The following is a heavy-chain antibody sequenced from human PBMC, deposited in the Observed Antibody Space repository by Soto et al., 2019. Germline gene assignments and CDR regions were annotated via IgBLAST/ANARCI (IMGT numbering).Heavy chain of an antibody. CDR1: GGSISSHHW. J-gene: IGHJ6*02. D-gene: IGHD3-10*01. CDR3: ARCAYGSYTFGLDV. CDR2: IFHGGTT. V-gene: IGHV4-4*02. Sequence: QVQLQESGPGLVKPSGTLSLTCAVSGGSISSHHWWTWVRQSPGQGLEWIGEIFHGGTTNYSPSLKSRGTISIDKSKNEFSLTLSSVTAADMAVYYCARCAYGSYTFGLDVWGQGTTVTVSS.